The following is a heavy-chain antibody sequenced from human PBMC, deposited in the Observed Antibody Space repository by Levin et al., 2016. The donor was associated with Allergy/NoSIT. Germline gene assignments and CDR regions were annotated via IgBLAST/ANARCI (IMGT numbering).Heavy chain of an antibody. CDR3: AKTYCSSTSCP. V-gene: IGHV3-23*01. D-gene: IGHD2-2*01. CDR1: GFAFSTYA. J-gene: IGHJ3*01. CDR2: ISSSGDLR. Sequence: GGSLRLSCAASGFAFSTYAMTWVRLAPGKGLEWVSDISSSGDLRNYADSVKGRFTISRDISKKMVYLQMSSLRAEDTAVYYCAKTYCSSTSCPWGQGTMVTVSS.